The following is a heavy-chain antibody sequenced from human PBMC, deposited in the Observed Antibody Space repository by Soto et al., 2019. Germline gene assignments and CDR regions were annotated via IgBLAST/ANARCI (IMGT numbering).Heavy chain of an antibody. CDR3: ARSFFFGVAFNSFDP. V-gene: IGHV1-69*13. CDR1: GGTFSSYA. J-gene: IGHJ5*02. D-gene: IGHD3-3*01. Sequence: SVKVSCKASGGTFSSYAISWVRQAPGQGLEWMGGIIPIFGTANYAQKFQGRVTITADESTSTAYMELSSLRSEDTAVYYCARSFFFGVAFNSFDPRGQGTLVTLSS. CDR2: IIPIFGTA.